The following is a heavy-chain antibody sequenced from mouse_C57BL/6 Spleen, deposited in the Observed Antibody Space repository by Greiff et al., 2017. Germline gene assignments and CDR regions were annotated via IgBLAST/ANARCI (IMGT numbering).Heavy chain of an antibody. Sequence: VQLQQPGAELVRPGSSVKLSCKASGYTFTSYWMDWVKQRPGQGLEWIGNIYPSDSETHYNQKFKDKATLTVDKSSSTAYMQLSSLTSEDSAVYYCARGGATMVTRAGYYYAMDYWGQGTSVTVSS. V-gene: IGHV1-61*01. CDR2: IYPSDSET. D-gene: IGHD2-2*01. J-gene: IGHJ4*01. CDR1: GYTFTSYW. CDR3: ARGGATMVTRAGYYYAMDY.